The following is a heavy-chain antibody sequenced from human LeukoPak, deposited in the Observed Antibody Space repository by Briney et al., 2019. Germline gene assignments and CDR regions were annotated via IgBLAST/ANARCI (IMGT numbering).Heavy chain of an antibody. Sequence: GGSLKLSCEASGFTVTSNYMSWVRQAPGKRLEWVSVIYSGGSTYYADSVKGRFTISRDNSKNTLYLQMNSRRAEDTAVYYCARGGPGYDYFDYWGQGTLVTVSS. J-gene: IGHJ4*02. CDR3: ARGGPGYDYFDY. CDR1: GFTVTSNY. D-gene: IGHD5-18*01. CDR2: IYSGGST. V-gene: IGHV3-53*01.